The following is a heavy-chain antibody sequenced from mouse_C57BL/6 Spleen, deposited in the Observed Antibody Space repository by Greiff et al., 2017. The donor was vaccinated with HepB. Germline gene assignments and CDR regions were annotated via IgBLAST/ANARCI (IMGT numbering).Heavy chain of an antibody. CDR3: AKSSYYSTSWFAY. Sequence: VKLMESGPELVRPGVSVKISCKGSGYTFTDYAMHWVKQSHAKSLEWIGVISTYYGDASYNQKFKDKATMTVDKSSSTAYMELARLTSEDSAVYYCAKSSYYSTSWFAYWGQGTLVTVSA. D-gene: IGHD2-5*01. CDR2: ISTYYGDA. V-gene: IGHV1-67*01. CDR1: GYTFTDYA. J-gene: IGHJ3*01.